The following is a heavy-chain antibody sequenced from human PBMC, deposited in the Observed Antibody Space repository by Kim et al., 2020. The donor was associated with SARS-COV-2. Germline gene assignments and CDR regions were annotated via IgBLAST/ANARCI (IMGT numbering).Heavy chain of an antibody. V-gene: IGHV3-48*02. CDR2: ISSSSSTI. J-gene: IGHJ4*02. Sequence: GGSLRLSCAASGFTFSSYSMNWVRQAPGKGLEWVSYISSSSSTIYYADSVKGRFTISRDNAKNSLYLQMNSLRDEDTAVYYCARDLYYYGSGSYSSYWGQGTLVTVSS. CDR1: GFTFSSYS. D-gene: IGHD3-10*01. CDR3: ARDLYYYGSGSYSSY.